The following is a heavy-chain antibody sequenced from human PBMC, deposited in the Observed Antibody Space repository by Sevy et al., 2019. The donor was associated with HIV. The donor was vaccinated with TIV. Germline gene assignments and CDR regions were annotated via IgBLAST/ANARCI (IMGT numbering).Heavy chain of an antibody. CDR2: ISGPGALT. D-gene: IGHD4-17*01. CDR3: ARGDELGTDYADYVPDAFDV. CDR1: GFTFRNYA. Sequence: GGSLRLSCAASGFTFRNYAMSYVRQTPGKGLEWVSSISGPGALTYYADSVKGRFTISRDNSKNTLFLQMNSLRAEDTALYYCARGDELGTDYADYVPDAFDVWGQGTMVTVSS. V-gene: IGHV3-23*01. J-gene: IGHJ3*01.